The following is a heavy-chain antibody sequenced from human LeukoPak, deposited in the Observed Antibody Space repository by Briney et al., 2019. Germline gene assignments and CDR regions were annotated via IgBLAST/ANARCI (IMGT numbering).Heavy chain of an antibody. V-gene: IGHV4-38-2*01. D-gene: IGHD3-3*01. Sequence: SETLSLTCAVSGYSISSGYYWGWIRQPPGKGLEWIGSIHHSGSTYYNPSLKSRVTISVDTSKNQFSLKLSSVTAADTAVYYCARGRNDFWSVNYYYYMDAWGKGTTVTVSS. J-gene: IGHJ6*03. CDR1: GYSISSGYY. CDR2: IHHSGST. CDR3: ARGRNDFWSVNYYYYMDA.